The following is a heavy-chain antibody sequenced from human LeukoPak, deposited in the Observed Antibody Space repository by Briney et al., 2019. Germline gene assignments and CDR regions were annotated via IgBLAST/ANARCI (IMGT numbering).Heavy chain of an antibody. CDR3: ARDGTAMAYYYYYGMDV. J-gene: IGHJ6*02. D-gene: IGHD5-18*01. CDR2: ISSSSSYI. Sequence: NPGGSLRLSCAASGFTFGSYSMNWVGQAPGKGLEWVSSISSSSSYIYYADSVKGRFTISRDNAKNSPYLQMNSLRAEDTAVYYCARDGTAMAYYYYYGMDVWGQGTTVTVSS. CDR1: GFTFGSYS. V-gene: IGHV3-21*01.